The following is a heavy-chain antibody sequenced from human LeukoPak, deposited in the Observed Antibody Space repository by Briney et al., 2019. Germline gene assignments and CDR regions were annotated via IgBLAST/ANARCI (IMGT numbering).Heavy chain of an antibody. CDR3: AKTIADGRFDP. D-gene: IGHD6-13*01. Sequence: GASVKVSCKASGYTFTVYYMHWVRQAPGQGLEWMGRINPNSGGTNYAQKFQGRVTMTRDTSISTAYMELSRLRSDDTAVYYCAKTIADGRFDPWGQGTLVTVSS. J-gene: IGHJ5*02. CDR1: GYTFTVYY. V-gene: IGHV1-2*06. CDR2: INPNSGGT.